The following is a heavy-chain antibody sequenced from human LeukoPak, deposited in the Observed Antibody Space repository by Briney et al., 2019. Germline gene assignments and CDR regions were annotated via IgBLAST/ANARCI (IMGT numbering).Heavy chain of an antibody. CDR2: IYHSGST. CDR1: GGSISSSNW. Sequence: SETLSLTCAVSGGSISSSNWWSWVRQPPGKGLEWIGEIYHSGSTNYNPSLKSRVTISVDKSKNQFSLKLSSVTAADTAVYYCYIVVVVAATHFDYWGQGTLVTVSS. D-gene: IGHD2-15*01. V-gene: IGHV4-4*02. CDR3: YIVVVVAATHFDY. J-gene: IGHJ4*02.